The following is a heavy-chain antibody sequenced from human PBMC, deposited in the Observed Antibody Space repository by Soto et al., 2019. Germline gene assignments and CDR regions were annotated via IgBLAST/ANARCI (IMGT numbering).Heavy chain of an antibody. J-gene: IGHJ5*02. CDR3: ASGFDSDGLYNGGHP. V-gene: IGHV4-4*02. CDR1: GGSISTTNW. CDR2: ILHIGST. Sequence: VQLQESGPGLVKPSGTLSLTCTVSGGSISTTNWWRWVRQSPGKGLEWIGEILHIGSTNYNPSLKRRVTISIDKSKNQFSLRLSSVTAADTAVYYCASGFDSDGLYNGGHPWGQGTLVSVSS. D-gene: IGHD3-22*01.